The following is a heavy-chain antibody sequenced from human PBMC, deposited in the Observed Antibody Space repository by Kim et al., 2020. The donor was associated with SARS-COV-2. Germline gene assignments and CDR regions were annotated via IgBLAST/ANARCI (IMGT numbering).Heavy chain of an antibody. V-gene: IGHV3-73*01. CDR3: TRIPATTLAFWDAFDI. D-gene: IGHD1-1*01. J-gene: IGHJ3*02. Sequence: SVKGRFTISRDESKNTAYLEMNGLKTEDTAVYYSTRIPATTLAFWDAFDIWGQGTMVTVSS.